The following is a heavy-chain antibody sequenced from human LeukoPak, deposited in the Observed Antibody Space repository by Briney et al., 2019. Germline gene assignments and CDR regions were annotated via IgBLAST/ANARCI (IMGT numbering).Heavy chain of an antibody. J-gene: IGHJ4*02. Sequence: SETLSLTCAVYGGSFSGYYWSWIRQPPGKGLEWIGEINHSGSTNYNPSLKSRVTISVDTSKNQFSLKLSSVTAADTAVYYCARRPIQLWPRAYFDYWGQGTLATVSS. D-gene: IGHD5-18*01. V-gene: IGHV4-34*01. CDR1: GGSFSGYY. CDR3: ARRPIQLWPRAYFDY. CDR2: INHSGST.